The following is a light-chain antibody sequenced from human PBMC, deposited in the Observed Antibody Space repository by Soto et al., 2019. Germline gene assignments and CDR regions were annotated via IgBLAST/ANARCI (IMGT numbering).Light chain of an antibody. V-gene: IGLV2-23*01. CDR2: EGS. CDR1: SSDVGSYNL. Sequence: QSALTQPASVSGSPGQSITISCTGSSSDVGSYNLVSWHQQYPGKAPKLMIYEGSKWPSGVSNRFSGSKSGNTASLTISGLQAEDEADYYCCSYAGRSTVVFGGGTKLTVL. CDR3: CSYAGRSTVV. J-gene: IGLJ3*02.